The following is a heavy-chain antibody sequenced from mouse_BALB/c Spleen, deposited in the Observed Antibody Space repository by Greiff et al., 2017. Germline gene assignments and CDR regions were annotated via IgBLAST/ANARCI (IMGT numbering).Heavy chain of an antibody. Sequence: EVHLVESGGGLVKPGGSLKLSCAASGFTFSSYAMSWVRQTPEKRLEWVASISSGGSTYYPDSVKGRFTISRDNARNILYLQMSSLRSEDTAMYYCAREGIYYYGSSYAMDYWGQGTSVTVSS. D-gene: IGHD1-1*01. V-gene: IGHV5-6-5*01. J-gene: IGHJ4*01. CDR2: ISSGGST. CDR1: GFTFSSYA. CDR3: AREGIYYYGSSYAMDY.